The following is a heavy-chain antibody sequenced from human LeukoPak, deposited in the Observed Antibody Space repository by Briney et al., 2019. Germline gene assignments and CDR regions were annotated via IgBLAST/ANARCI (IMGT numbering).Heavy chain of an antibody. Sequence: GGSLRLSCAASGVTFRTYAMGCVRQAPGKGLEWVSTIAATSGSTYYADSVKGRFTISRDNSKNTLYLQMNSLRAEDTAVYYCAKAAIEAAAYYYYGMDVWGQGTTVTVSS. CDR2: IAATSGST. CDR1: GVTFRTYA. D-gene: IGHD6-13*01. V-gene: IGHV3-23*01. CDR3: AKAAIEAAAYYYYGMDV. J-gene: IGHJ6*02.